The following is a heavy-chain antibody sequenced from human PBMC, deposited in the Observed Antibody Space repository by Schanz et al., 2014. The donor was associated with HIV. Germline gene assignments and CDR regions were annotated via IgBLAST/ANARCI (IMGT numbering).Heavy chain of an antibody. V-gene: IGHV1-2*02. D-gene: IGHD2-15*01. CDR2: INPNSGGT. CDR1: GYTFTGYY. CDR3: ARGRSGYCSGGSCPYGRYYFDY. J-gene: IGHJ4*02. Sequence: QVQLVQSGAELKKPGASVKVSCRASGYTFTGYYMHWVRQAPGQGLEWMGWINPNSGGTNYAQKFQGRVTMTRDTSISAAYMELSRLRYDATAVYYCARGRSGYCSGGSCPYGRYYFDYWGQGTLVTVSS.